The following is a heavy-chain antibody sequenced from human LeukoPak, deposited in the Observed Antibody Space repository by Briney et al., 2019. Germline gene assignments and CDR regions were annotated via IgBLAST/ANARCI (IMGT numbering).Heavy chain of an antibody. D-gene: IGHD5-18*01. CDR2: IYYSGST. Sequence: SETLSLTCTVSGGSISSYYWSWIRQPPGKGLEWIGYIYYSGSTNYNPSLKSRVTISVGTSKNQFSLKLSSVTAADTAVYYCARSSPGYSYLSTLSYFDLWGRGTLVTVSS. CDR3: ARSSPGYSYLSTLSYFDL. CDR1: GGSISSYY. V-gene: IGHV4-59*01. J-gene: IGHJ2*01.